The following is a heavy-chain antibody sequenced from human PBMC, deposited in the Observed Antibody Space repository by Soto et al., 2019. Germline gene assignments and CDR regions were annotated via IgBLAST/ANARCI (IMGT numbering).Heavy chain of an antibody. CDR3: ARGMVEYCSSTSCWHYYYYYGMDV. CDR1: GGSFSGYY. J-gene: IGHJ6*02. D-gene: IGHD2-2*01. Sequence: LSLTCAVYGGSFSGYYWSWIRQPPGKGLEWIGEINHSGSTNYNPSLKSRVTISVDTSKNQFSLKLSSVTAADTAVYYCARGMVEYCSSTSCWHYYYYYGMDVWGQGTTVTVSS. CDR2: INHSGST. V-gene: IGHV4-34*01.